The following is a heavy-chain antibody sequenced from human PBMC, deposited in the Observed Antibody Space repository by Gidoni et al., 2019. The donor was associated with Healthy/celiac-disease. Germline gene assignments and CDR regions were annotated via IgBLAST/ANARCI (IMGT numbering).Heavy chain of an antibody. CDR2: ISYDGSNK. V-gene: IGHV3-30-3*01. J-gene: IGHJ5*02. D-gene: IGHD6-13*01. CDR1: GFTFSSCA. CDR3: ARGRVLYSSSWYSGWFDP. Sequence: QVQLVESGGGVVQPGRSLRLSCAASGFTFSSCAMHWVRQAPGKGLEWVAVISYDGSNKYYADSVKGRFTIPRDNSKNTLYLQMNSLRAEDTAVYYCARGRVLYSSSWYSGWFDPWGQGTLVTVSS.